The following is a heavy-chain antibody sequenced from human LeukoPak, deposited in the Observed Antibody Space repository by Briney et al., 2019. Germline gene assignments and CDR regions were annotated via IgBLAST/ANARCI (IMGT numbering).Heavy chain of an antibody. Sequence: AGGSLRLSCAASGFTSSSYAMSWVRQAPGKGLEGVSVIGVGGGTYYAGSVKGRFTISRDISKTTLYLQMDSLRAEDTAVYYCAKAVSYYGSGRAPFDYWGQGTLVAVSS. J-gene: IGHJ4*02. V-gene: IGHV3-23*01. CDR3: AKAVSYYGSGRAPFDY. D-gene: IGHD3-10*01. CDR1: GFTSSSYA. CDR2: IGVGGGT.